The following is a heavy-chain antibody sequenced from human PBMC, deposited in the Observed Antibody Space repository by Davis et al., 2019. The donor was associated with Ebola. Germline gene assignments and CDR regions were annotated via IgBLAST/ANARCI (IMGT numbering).Heavy chain of an antibody. Sequence: ASVKVSCKASGYTFTNYDINWVRQATGQGLEWMGWVSPNTGYTGISENFHGRVTMTRDTSINTAYMELCSLIIEDTAIYYCAKGGGNKLFDAFDLWGQGTMVTVSS. D-gene: IGHD1/OR15-1a*01. V-gene: IGHV1-8*01. CDR2: VSPNTGYT. J-gene: IGHJ3*01. CDR1: GYTFTNYD. CDR3: AKGGGNKLFDAFDL.